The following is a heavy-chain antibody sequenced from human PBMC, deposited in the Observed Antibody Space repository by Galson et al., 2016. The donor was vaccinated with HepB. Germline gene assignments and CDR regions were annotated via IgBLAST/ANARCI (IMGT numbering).Heavy chain of an antibody. CDR1: GGSISDYY. D-gene: IGHD2-2*01. J-gene: IGHJ4*02. CDR2: IYYSGST. V-gene: IGHV4-59*01. CDR3: ARGLYCSRTRCNLSPFDY. Sequence: SETLSLTCTVSGGSISDYYWNWLRQPPGKGLEWIGYIYYSGSTTYNPSLKSRVTMSVDTSTNQFSLRLNSVTAADTAVYYCARGLYCSRTRCNLSPFDYWGQGALVTVSS.